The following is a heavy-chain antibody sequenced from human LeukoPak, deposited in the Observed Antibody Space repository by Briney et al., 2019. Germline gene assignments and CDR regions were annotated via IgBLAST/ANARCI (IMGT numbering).Heavy chain of an antibody. Sequence: GASVKVSCKASGYTFTSYDINWVRQATGQGLEWMGWMNPNSGNTGYAQKFQGRVTMTRNTSISTAYMELSSLRSEDTAVYYCARGQDIVVVVAAVYFDYWGQGTLVTVSS. CDR3: ARGQDIVVVVAAVYFDY. CDR2: MNPNSGNT. J-gene: IGHJ4*02. CDR1: GYTFTSYD. D-gene: IGHD2-15*01. V-gene: IGHV1-8*01.